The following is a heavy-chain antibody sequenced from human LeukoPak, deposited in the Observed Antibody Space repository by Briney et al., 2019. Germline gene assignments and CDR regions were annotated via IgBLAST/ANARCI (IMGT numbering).Heavy chain of an antibody. Sequence: KASETLPLTCTVSGGSISSYYWSWSRQPPGKGLEWIGYIYYSGSTNYNPSLKSRVTISVDTSKNQFSLKLSSVTAADTAVYYCAKRVAGRNYWYFDLWGRGTLVTVSS. CDR3: AKRVAGRNYWYFDL. CDR2: IYYSGST. J-gene: IGHJ2*01. D-gene: IGHD6-19*01. CDR1: GGSISSYY. V-gene: IGHV4-59*08.